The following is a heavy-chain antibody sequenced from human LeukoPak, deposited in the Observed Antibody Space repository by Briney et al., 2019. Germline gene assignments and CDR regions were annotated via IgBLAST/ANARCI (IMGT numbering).Heavy chain of an antibody. J-gene: IGHJ4*02. CDR2: INPSGGST. D-gene: IGHD5-12*01. CDR3: ARGDIVGDFDY. CDR1: GYTFTNYA. V-gene: IGHV1-46*01. Sequence: ASVKVSCKAPGYTFTNYAMNWVRQAPGQGLEWMGIINPSGGSTSYAQKFQGRVTMTRDTSTSTVYMELSSLRSEDTAVYYCARGDIVGDFDYWGQGTLVTVSS.